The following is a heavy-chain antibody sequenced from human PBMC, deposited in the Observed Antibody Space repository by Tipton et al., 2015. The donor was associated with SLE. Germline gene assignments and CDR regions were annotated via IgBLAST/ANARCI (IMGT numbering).Heavy chain of an antibody. J-gene: IGHJ4*02. D-gene: IGHD1-26*01. CDR1: GGSMGSYC. CDR2: ICYNGVS. V-gene: IGHV4-59*08. Sequence: LRLSCTVSGGSMGSYCWSWLRQFPGKGLEWIAFICYNGVSNYNPSLRSRVTISLDTSKNQFSLKLTSVTAADTAVYYCARTSGNFPFDYWGQGNLVTVSS. CDR3: ARTSGNFPFDY.